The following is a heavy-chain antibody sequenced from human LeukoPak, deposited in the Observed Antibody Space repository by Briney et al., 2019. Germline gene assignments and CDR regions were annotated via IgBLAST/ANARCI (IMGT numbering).Heavy chain of an antibody. CDR2: INPNSGGT. CDR3: ARASSPYSSSWYYFDY. V-gene: IGHV1-2*02. D-gene: IGHD6-13*01. J-gene: IGHJ4*02. Sequence: ASVKVSCKASGYTFTGYYMHWVRQAPGQGLGWMGWINPNSGGTNYAQKFQGRVTMTRDTSISTAYMELSRLRSDDTAVHYCARASSPYSSSWYYFDYWGQGTLVTVSS. CDR1: GYTFTGYY.